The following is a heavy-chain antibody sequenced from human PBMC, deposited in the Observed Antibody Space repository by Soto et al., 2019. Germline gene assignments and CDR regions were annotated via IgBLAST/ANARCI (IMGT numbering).Heavy chain of an antibody. CDR1: GGSISSYY. CDR3: ARNPCGGSGGSCYSGGYYYYYSGMDG. CDR2: IYYSGST. Sequence: SSETLSLTCTVSGGSISSYYWSWIRQPPGKGLEWIGYIYYSGSTNYNPSLKSRVTISVDTSKNQFSLKLSSVTAADTAVYYCARNPCGGSGGSCYSGGYYYYYSGMDGWGQGTTVTVSS. J-gene: IGHJ6*02. V-gene: IGHV4-59*01. D-gene: IGHD2-15*01.